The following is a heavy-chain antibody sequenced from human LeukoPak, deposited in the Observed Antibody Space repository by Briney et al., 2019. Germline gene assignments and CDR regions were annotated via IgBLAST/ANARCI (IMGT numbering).Heavy chain of an antibody. CDR3: ARGRPYRVAGYYFDY. V-gene: IGHV4-59*11. D-gene: IGHD6-19*01. CDR1: GGSISSHY. Sequence: SETLSLTCTVSGGSISSHYWSWIRQPPGKGLEWIGYIYYSGSTNYNPSLKSRVTISVDTSKNQFSLKLSSVTAADTAVYYCARGRPYRVAGYYFDYWGQGTLVTVSS. J-gene: IGHJ4*02. CDR2: IYYSGST.